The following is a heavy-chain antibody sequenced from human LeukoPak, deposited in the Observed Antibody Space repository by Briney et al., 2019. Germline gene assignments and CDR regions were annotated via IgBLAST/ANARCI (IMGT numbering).Heavy chain of an antibody. D-gene: IGHD3-10*01. CDR2: IYYSGST. Sequence: SETLSLTCTVSGGSISSGGYYWSWIRQHPGKGLEWIGCIYYSGSTYYNPSLKSRVTISVDTSKNQFSLKLSSVTAADTAVYYCARERDYYGSGSPYYFDYWGQGTLVTVSS. CDR1: GGSISSGGYY. J-gene: IGHJ4*02. V-gene: IGHV4-31*03. CDR3: ARERDYYGSGSPYYFDY.